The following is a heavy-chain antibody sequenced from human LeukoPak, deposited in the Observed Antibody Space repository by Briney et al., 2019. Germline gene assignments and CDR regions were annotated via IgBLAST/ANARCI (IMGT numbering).Heavy chain of an antibody. D-gene: IGHD2-8*01. Sequence: SGTLSLTCAVSGGSISSYYWSWVRQPAGKGLEWVGRIYTGGSTKYNASLKSRGTIFVDTSKNQFSLTLSSVTAADTAVYYCARDSSTKGVRCTYFDYLGQGTLVTVSS. CDR3: ARDSSTKGVRCTYFDY. J-gene: IGHJ4*02. CDR1: GGSISSYY. V-gene: IGHV4-4*07. CDR2: IYTGGST.